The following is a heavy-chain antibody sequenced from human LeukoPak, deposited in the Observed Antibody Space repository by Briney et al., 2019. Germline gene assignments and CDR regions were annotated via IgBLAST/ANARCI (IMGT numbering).Heavy chain of an antibody. D-gene: IGHD6-13*01. V-gene: IGHV3-23*01. CDR1: GFTFSSYA. J-gene: IGHJ4*02. CDR2: ISGSGDAT. CDR3: AKGDSXRWDY. Sequence: PGGSLRLSCAASGFTFSSYAMSWVRQAPGKGLEWVSAISGSGDATFYADSVKGRFTISRDNSKNTLYLQMNSLRAEDTAVYYCAKGDSXRWDYWGQGTLVTVSS.